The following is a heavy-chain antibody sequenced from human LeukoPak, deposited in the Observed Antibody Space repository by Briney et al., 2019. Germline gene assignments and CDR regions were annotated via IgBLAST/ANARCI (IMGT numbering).Heavy chain of an antibody. D-gene: IGHD2-8*01. Sequence: SETLSLTCTVSGGSISSSSYYWGWIRQPPGKGLEWIGSIYHSGSTYYNPSLKSRVTISVDTSKNQFSLKLSSVTAADMPVYYCTRHQWWLAPRNFDYWGQGTLVTVSS. CDR3: TRHQWWLAPRNFDY. J-gene: IGHJ4*02. CDR1: GGSISSSSYY. V-gene: IGHV4-39*01. CDR2: IYHSGST.